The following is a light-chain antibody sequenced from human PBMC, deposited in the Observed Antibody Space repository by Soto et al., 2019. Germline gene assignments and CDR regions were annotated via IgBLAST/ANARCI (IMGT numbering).Light chain of an antibody. J-gene: IGKJ5*01. Sequence: TQSPDTLSLSPGDRATLSCMASQTVSSNYLVWCQKRPVQAPRLLIYGASTRAPCIPDRFSGSGCGTDFTLPITRIEAEDSAVYFCQQYTGPPTTFGQGTRLEN. CDR1: QTVSSNY. CDR3: QQYTGPPTT. V-gene: IGKV3-20*01. CDR2: GAS.